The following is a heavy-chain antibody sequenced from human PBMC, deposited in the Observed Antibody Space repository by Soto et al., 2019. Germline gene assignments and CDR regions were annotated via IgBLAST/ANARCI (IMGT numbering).Heavy chain of an antibody. CDR2: IYYSGNT. V-gene: IGHV4-39*01. CDR1: GGSISSGYYY. D-gene: IGHD3-3*01. J-gene: IGHJ4*02. Sequence: SETLSLTCTVSGGSISSGYYYWGWIRQPPGKGLEWIGNIYYSGNTYYNASLKSRVTISVDTSKNQFSLKLSSVTAADTAVYYCARSISPRGQGTLVTVSS. CDR3: ARSISP.